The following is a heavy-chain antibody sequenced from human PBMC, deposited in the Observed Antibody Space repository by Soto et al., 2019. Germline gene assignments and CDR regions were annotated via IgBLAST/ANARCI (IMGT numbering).Heavy chain of an antibody. CDR1: GFTFSNYW. CDR3: ARVRNGDWYFDY. Sequence: EVQLVESGGGLVQPGGSLRLSCAASGFTFSNYWMHWVRQAPGKGLVWVSRTNSDGSTTSYADSVKGRFTISRDNAKNTVYLQMNSLRAEDTALYYCARVRNGDWYFDYWGQGTLVTISS. D-gene: IGHD4-17*01. CDR2: TNSDGSTT. V-gene: IGHV3-74*01. J-gene: IGHJ4*02.